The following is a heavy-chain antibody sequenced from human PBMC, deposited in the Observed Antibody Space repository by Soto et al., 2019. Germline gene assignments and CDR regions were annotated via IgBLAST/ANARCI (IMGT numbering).Heavy chain of an antibody. CDR1: GYTFTSYG. Sequence: WPSVKVSCKASGYTFTSYGINWVRQAPGRGLEWMGWINPGNGNTKYSQQFQGRVIIDRDTSASTAYMELSSLRSEDTAVYYCARDPGPARTSAYYYGLNVWGQGTTVTVSS. V-gene: IGHV1-3*01. CDR2: INPGNGNT. J-gene: IGHJ6*02. CDR3: ARDPGPARTSAYYYGLNV.